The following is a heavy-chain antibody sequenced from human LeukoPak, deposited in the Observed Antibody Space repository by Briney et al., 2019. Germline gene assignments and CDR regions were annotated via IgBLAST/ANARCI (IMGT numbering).Heavy chain of an antibody. V-gene: IGHV4-34*01. Sequence: PGGSLRLSCAASGFTFSSYSMNWVRQPPGKGPEWIGEINHSGSANYNPSLKRRVVMSVDTAKNQFSLKLNFVTAADTAVYFCARGGYLDSSGYPNPLDYWGQGTLVTVSS. D-gene: IGHD3-22*01. CDR1: GFTFSSYS. J-gene: IGHJ4*02. CDR3: ARGGYLDSSGYPNPLDY. CDR2: INHSGSA.